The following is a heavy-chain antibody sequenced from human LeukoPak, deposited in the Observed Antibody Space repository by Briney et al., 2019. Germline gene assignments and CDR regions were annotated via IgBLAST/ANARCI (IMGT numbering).Heavy chain of an antibody. CDR1: GYTLTELS. CDR3: ATSRDDSSGYYYEDY. J-gene: IGHJ4*02. D-gene: IGHD3-22*01. V-gene: IGHV1-24*01. CDR2: FDPEDGET. Sequence: GASVKVSCKVSGYTLTELSMHWVRQAPGKGLEWMGGFDPEDGETIYAQKFQGRVTMTEDTSTDTAYMELSSLKSEDTAVYYCATSRDDSSGYYYEDYWGQGTLVTVSS.